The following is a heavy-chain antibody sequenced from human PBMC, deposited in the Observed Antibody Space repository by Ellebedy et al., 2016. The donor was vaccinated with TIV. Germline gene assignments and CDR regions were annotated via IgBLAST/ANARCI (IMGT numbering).Heavy chain of an antibody. CDR3: ARESIRFLEWKTRFVP. V-gene: IGHV1-2*02. J-gene: IGHJ5*02. CDR1: GGTFSSYA. D-gene: IGHD3-3*01. CDR2: INPNSGGT. Sequence: ASVKVSXXASGGTFSSYAISWVRQAPGQGLEWMGWINPNSGGTNYAQKFQGRVTMTRDTSISTAYMELSRLRSDDTAVYYCARESIRFLEWKTRFVPWGQGTLVTVSS.